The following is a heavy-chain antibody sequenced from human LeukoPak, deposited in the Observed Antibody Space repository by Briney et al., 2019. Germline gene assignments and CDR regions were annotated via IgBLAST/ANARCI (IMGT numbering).Heavy chain of an antibody. CDR3: ARGRWGLQLWLDLYYFDY. J-gene: IGHJ4*02. V-gene: IGHV4-39*07. CDR1: GGSISSSSYY. CDR2: MYYSGST. D-gene: IGHD5-18*01. Sequence: SETLSLTCTVSGGSISSSSYYWGWIRQPPGKGLEWIGSMYYSGSTYYSPSLKSRVTISVDTSKNQFSLKLSSVTAADTAVYYCARGRWGLQLWLDLYYFDYWGQGTLVTVSS.